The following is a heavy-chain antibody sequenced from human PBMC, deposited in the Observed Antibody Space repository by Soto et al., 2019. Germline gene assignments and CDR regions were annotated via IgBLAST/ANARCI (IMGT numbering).Heavy chain of an antibody. D-gene: IGHD2-15*01. Sequence: GASVKVSCKASGYTFTSNAMHWVRQAPGQRLEWMGRIIPIHGIAKYAQKFQGRVTITADKSTSTAYMELSSLRSEDTAVYYCARDRGYCSGGSCYSYDYWGQGTLVTVSS. CDR1: GYTFTSNA. V-gene: IGHV1-69*04. CDR3: ARDRGYCSGGSCYSYDY. CDR2: IIPIHGIA. J-gene: IGHJ4*02.